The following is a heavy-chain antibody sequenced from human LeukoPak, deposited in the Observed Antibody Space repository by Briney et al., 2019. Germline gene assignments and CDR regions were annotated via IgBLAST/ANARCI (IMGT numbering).Heavy chain of an antibody. CDR1: GFTFSSYG. Sequence: PGGSLRLSCAASGFTFSSYGMHRVRQAPGKGLEWVAVIWYDGTNIYYADSVKGRFTISRDNSKNTLYLQMNSLRAEDTAVYYCARDLTGYYNKAIDYWGQGTLVTVSS. V-gene: IGHV3-33*08. CDR2: IWYDGTNI. CDR3: ARDLTGYYNKAIDY. D-gene: IGHD3-9*01. J-gene: IGHJ4*02.